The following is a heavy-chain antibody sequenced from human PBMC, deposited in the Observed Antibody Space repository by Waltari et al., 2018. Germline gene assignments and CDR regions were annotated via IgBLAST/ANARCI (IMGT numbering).Heavy chain of an antibody. Sequence: EVQLLESGGGLVQPGGSLRLSCAASGFTFSSYAMRWVRQAPGKGLEWVSVIYSGGSSTYYADSVKGRFTISRDNSKNTLYLQMNSLRAEDTAVYYCAKEGGYYDSSGYLYYYYYYYMDVWGKGTTVTVSS. CDR1: GFTFSSYA. CDR2: IYSGGSST. D-gene: IGHD3-22*01. J-gene: IGHJ6*03. V-gene: IGHV3-23*03. CDR3: AKEGGYYDSSGYLYYYYYYYMDV.